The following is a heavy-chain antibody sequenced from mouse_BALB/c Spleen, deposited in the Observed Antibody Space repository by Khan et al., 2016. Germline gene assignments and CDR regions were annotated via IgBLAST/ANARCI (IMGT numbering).Heavy chain of an antibody. CDR2: IDPENGDT. J-gene: IGHJ2*01. CDR1: GFNIKDYY. CDR3: NGNYFDY. Sequence: VQLQQSGAELVRSGASVKLSCTASGFNIKDYYMHWVNQRPEQGLEWIGWIDPENGDTEYAPKFQGKATMTADTSSNTAYLQLSSLTSEDTAVYYCNGNYFDYWGQGTTLTVSS. V-gene: IGHV14-4*02.